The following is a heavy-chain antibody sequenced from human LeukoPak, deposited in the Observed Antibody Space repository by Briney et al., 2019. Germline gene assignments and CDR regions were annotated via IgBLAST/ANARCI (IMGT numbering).Heavy chain of an antibody. J-gene: IGHJ6*03. CDR1: GGSISSYY. D-gene: IGHD6-6*01. Sequence: SETLSLTCTVSGGSISSYYWSWIRQPAGKGLEWIGRIYTSGSTNYNPSLKSRVTMSVDTSKNQFSLKLSSVTAADTAVYYCERAGTIAARGYYYYYYYMDVWGKGTTVTVSS. CDR3: ERAGTIAARGYYYYYYYMDV. CDR2: IYTSGST. V-gene: IGHV4-4*07.